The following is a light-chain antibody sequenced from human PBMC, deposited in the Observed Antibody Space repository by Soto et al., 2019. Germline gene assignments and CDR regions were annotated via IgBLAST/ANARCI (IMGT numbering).Light chain of an antibody. CDR1: SSDVGGYNY. CDR3: SSYTISNTFV. J-gene: IGLJ1*01. CDR2: DVS. Sequence: QSALTQPASVSGSPGQSITISCTGTSSDVGGYNYVSWYQQYPGKAPKLMIYDVSNRPSGVSNRFSGSKSGNTASLTISGLQAEDEADYYCSSYTISNTFVFGSGTKLTVL. V-gene: IGLV2-14*01.